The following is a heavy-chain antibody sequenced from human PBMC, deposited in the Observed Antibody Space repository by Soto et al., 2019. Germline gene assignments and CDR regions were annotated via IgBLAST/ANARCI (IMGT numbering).Heavy chain of an antibody. CDR3: AGRLTTAARLDY. J-gene: IGHJ4*02. Sequence: VQLVESGGGLIQPGGSLRLSCAASGLSVSNNHMTWVRQAPGKGLEWVSLIHGGGSAYYADSVKGRFTISRDNAKSTLYLQRDSLRAEAPAIYFCAGRLTTAARLDYWGQGTLVTVSS. CDR1: GLSVSNNH. CDR2: IHGGGSA. D-gene: IGHD1-1*01. V-gene: IGHV3-53*01.